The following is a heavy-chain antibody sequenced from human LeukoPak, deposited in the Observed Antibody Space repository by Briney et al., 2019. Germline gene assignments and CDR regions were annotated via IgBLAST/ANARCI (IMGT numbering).Heavy chain of an antibody. CDR3: AREGIAVAGTMENNY. CDR1: GYSISSGYY. V-gene: IGHV4-38-2*02. J-gene: IGHJ4*02. CDR2: IYHSGST. Sequence: SETLSLTCTVSGYSISSGYYWGWIRQPPGKGLEWIGSIYHSGSTYYNPSLKSRVTISVDTSKNQFSLKLSSVTAADTAVYYCAREGIAVAGTMENNYWGQGTLVTVSS. D-gene: IGHD6-19*01.